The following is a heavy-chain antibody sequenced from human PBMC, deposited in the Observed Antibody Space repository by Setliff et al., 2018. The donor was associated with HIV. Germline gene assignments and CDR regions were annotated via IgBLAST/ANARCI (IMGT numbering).Heavy chain of an antibody. CDR1: GDFFSSDYY. V-gene: IGHV4-38-2*02. CDR2: IYYSESI. Sequence: SETLSLTCTVSGDFFSSDYYWGWIRQPPGKGLEWIGNIYYSESITYNPSLKSRVTISVDTSKNQFSLKLSSVTAADTAVYYCARDYYDSIGAFDIWGQGTMVTVSS. CDR3: ARDYYDSIGAFDI. D-gene: IGHD3-22*01. J-gene: IGHJ3*02.